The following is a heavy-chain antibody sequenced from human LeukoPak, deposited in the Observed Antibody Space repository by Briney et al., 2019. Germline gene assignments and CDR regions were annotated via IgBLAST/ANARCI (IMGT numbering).Heavy chain of an antibody. CDR3: ARHRTASDY. CDR1: GFTFSDES. Sequence: GGSLRLSCAASGFTFSDESMTWVRQAPGKGLEWVSSITSSSSYIYYADSVKGRFAISRDNAKKSLYLQMNSLRAEDTAVYYCARHRTASDYWGQGTLVSVS. D-gene: IGHD3-16*02. V-gene: IGHV3-21*01. CDR2: ITSSSSYI. J-gene: IGHJ4*02.